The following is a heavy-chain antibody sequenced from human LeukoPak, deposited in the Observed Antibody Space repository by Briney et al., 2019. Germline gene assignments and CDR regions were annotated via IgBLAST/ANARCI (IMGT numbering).Heavy chain of an antibody. J-gene: IGHJ4*02. V-gene: IGHV1-2*02. CDR3: ARVSVVPAATVVRYFDY. Sequence: ASVKVSCKASGYTFTGYYMHWVRQAPGQGLEWMGWINPNSGGTNYAQKFQGRVTMTRDTSTSTAYMELSRLRSDDTAVYYCARVSVVPAATVVRYFDYWGQGTLVTVSS. CDR1: GYTFTGYY. D-gene: IGHD2-2*01. CDR2: INPNSGGT.